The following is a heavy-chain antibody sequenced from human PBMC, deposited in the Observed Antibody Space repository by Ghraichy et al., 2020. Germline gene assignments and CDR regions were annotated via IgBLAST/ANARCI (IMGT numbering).Heavy chain of an antibody. CDR1: GFTLTNDW. J-gene: IGHJ4*02. Sequence: GESLNISCTASGFTLTNDWMSWVRQAPGKGLESVATINEDGGQRYYVDSVKGRFTISRDTANNALHLQMNSLRAEDTAVYYCATFDTSTNWGQGTLVTVSS. V-gene: IGHV3-7*01. CDR3: ATFDTSTN. CDR2: INEDGGQR. D-gene: IGHD3-9*01.